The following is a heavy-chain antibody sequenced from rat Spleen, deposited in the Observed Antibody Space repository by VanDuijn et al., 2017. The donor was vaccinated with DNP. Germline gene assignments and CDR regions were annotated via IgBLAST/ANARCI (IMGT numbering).Heavy chain of an antibody. CDR3: IRWNSGHFDY. J-gene: IGHJ2*01. CDR2: INTDGGGT. V-gene: IGHV5-58*01. CDR1: GFTFSTYW. Sequence: EVQLVETGGGLVQPGRSLKLSCVASGFTFSTYWMLWVRQAPGKGLEWIASINTDGGGTYYPDSVKGRFTISRDNAKSTLYLQMNSLRSEDMATYYCIRWNSGHFDYWGQGVMVTVSS. D-gene: IGHD4-3*01.